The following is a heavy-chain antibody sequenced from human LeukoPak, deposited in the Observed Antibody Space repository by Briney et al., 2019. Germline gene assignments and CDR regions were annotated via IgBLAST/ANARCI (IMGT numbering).Heavy chain of an antibody. CDR2: ISGSGGST. V-gene: IGHV3-23*01. CDR1: GFTLSSYA. Sequence: GGSLRLSCAASGFTLSSYAMSWVRQAPGKGLEWVSAISGSGGSTYYADSVKGRFTISRDNSKNTLYLQMNSLRAEDTAVYYCAKTPHSSGFFRSFDYWGQGTLVTVSS. CDR3: AKTPHSSGFFRSFDY. J-gene: IGHJ4*02. D-gene: IGHD3-22*01.